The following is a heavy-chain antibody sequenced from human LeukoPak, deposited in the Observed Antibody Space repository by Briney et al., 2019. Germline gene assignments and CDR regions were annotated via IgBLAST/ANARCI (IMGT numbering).Heavy chain of an antibody. CDR2: ISSSGSTI. CDR3: ARDRRGHY. CDR1: GFTFSSYE. Sequence: GGSLRLSSAASGFTFSSYEMNWVRQAPGKGLEWISYISSSGSTIYYADSVKGRFTISRDNAKNSLYLQMSSLRVEDTAVYYCARDRRGHYWGQGTLVTVSS. V-gene: IGHV3-48*03. D-gene: IGHD3-10*01. J-gene: IGHJ4*02.